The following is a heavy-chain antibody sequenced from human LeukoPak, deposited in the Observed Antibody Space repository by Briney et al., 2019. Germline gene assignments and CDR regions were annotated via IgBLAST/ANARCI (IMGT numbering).Heavy chain of an antibody. CDR3: RSTQIVGPDY. J-gene: IGHJ4*02. V-gene: IGHV3-73*01. CDR2: VRRKTNDYAT. Sequence: PGGSLRLSCAASGFGFSDFTIHWVRQASGKGLEWVGRVRRKTNDYATTYAASLEGRVTISRDDSTNTAYLQMNSLKIEDTAVYFCRSTQIVGPDYWGQGTQVTVSS. CDR1: GFGFSDFT. D-gene: IGHD2/OR15-2a*01.